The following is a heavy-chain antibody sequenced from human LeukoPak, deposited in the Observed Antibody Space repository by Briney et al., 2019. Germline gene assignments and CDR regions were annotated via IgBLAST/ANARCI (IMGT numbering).Heavy chain of an antibody. Sequence: GGSLRLSCAASGFTLSTYAMNWVRQAPGKGLEWVSLISDSGDTTYYADSVKGRFTISRDNSKNTLSLQMNSLRAEDTAVYYCARAGATVSTIWFDPWGQGTLVTVSS. CDR3: ARAGATVSTIWFDP. D-gene: IGHD6-25*01. CDR1: GFTLSTYA. V-gene: IGHV3-23*01. CDR2: ISDSGDTT. J-gene: IGHJ5*02.